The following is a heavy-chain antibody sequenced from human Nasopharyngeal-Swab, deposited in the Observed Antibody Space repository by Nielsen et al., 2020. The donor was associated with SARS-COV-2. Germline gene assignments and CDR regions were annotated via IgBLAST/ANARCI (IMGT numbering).Heavy chain of an antibody. V-gene: IGHV3-74*01. CDR2: SKRDGSRT. J-gene: IGHJ5*01. CDR1: GFTFSSYG. CDR3: ACNCDTATCYRSAADT. D-gene: IGHD2-2*01. Sequence: GESLKISCAGSGFTFSSYGMHWVRQAPGKGLVWVARSKRDGSRTNYADSVKGRVPISRDNAKATLYLQLNTLSAEDTGVYYCACNCDTATCYRSAADTWGQGTLVTVSS.